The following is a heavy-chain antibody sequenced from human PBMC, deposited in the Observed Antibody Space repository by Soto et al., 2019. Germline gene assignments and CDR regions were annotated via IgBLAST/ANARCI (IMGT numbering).Heavy chain of an antibody. CDR2: TSYDGSDK. V-gene: IGHV3-30*03. Sequence: HVQLVESGGGVVQPGRSLRLSCGASGFTFNIYGMHWVRQAPGKGLEWVAVTSYDGSDKLYADSVKGRFTISRDNSKNTLYLEMNSLRTDDTAFYYCAIDLRTMVRGVGAYYFDNCGQGTLVTVSS. CDR3: AIDLRTMVRGVGAYYFDN. D-gene: IGHD3-10*01. CDR1: GFTFNIYG. J-gene: IGHJ4*02.